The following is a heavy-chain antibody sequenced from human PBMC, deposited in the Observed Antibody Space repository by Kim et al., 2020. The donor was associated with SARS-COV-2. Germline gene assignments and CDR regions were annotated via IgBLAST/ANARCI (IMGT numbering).Heavy chain of an antibody. J-gene: IGHJ3*02. D-gene: IGHD2-15*01. V-gene: IGHV3-11*06. CDR1: GFTFIDYY. Sequence: GGSLRLSCAASGFTFIDYYMSWIRQAPGKGLEWVSYISSSSSYTTYADSVKGRFTISRDNPKNSLYLQMNSLRAEDTAVYYCALLRLGAFDIWGQGTMVTVSS. CDR3: ALLRLGAFDI. CDR2: ISSSSSYT.